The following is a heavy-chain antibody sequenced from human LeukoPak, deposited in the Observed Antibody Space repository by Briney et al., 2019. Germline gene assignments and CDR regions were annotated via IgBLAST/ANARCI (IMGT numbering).Heavy chain of an antibody. CDR1: GGSISKYSYY. J-gene: IGHJ4*02. CDR2: IYYNGGT. Sequence: SETLSLTCSVSGGSISKYSYYWGWIRQLPGKGLEWIGSIYYNGGTNYDPSLKSRVTISVDTSKNQFSLKLNSVTAADTAVYFCARRNGHSSSHFDYWGQGTLVTVSS. D-gene: IGHD6-13*01. V-gene: IGHV4-39*01. CDR3: ARRNGHSSSHFDY.